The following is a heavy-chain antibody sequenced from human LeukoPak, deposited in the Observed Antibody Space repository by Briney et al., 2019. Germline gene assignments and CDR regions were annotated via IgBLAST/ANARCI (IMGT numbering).Heavy chain of an antibody. CDR1: GGTFSSYA. Sequence: AASVKVSCKASGGTFSSYAISWVRQAPGQGLEWMGGIIPIFGTANYAQKFQGRVTITAGESTSTAYMELSSLRSEDTAVYYCARDSPEGRAAAPIPNWFDPWGQGTLVTVSS. V-gene: IGHV1-69*13. CDR3: ARDSPEGRAAAPIPNWFDP. CDR2: IIPIFGTA. D-gene: IGHD6-13*01. J-gene: IGHJ5*02.